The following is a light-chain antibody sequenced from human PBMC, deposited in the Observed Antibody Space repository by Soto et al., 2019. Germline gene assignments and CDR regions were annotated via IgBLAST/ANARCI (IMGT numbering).Light chain of an antibody. CDR1: QSVSSN. V-gene: IGKV3-15*01. J-gene: IGKJ2*01. CDR3: QQYNNLYT. Sequence: EIVMTQSPATLSVSPGERATLSCRASQSVSSNLAWYQQKPGQAPRLLIYGASTRAAGIPARFSGSGSGTECSLTISSLQSEDFAVYYCQQYNNLYTSGQGTKLVIK. CDR2: GAS.